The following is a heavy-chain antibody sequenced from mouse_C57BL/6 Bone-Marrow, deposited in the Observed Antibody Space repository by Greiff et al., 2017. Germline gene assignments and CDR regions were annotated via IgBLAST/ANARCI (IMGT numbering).Heavy chain of an antibody. J-gene: IGHJ2*01. D-gene: IGHD1-1*01. CDR3: ARSHGSSYD. V-gene: IGHV1-39*01. CDR1: GYSFTDYN. CDR2: INPNYGTT. Sequence: EVQGVESGPELVKPGASVTISCKASGYSFTDYNMNWVKQSNGKSLEWIGVINPNYGTTSYNQQFKGKATLPVDQSSSTAYMQLNSLTSEYSAVYYCARSHGSSYDWGQGTTLTVSS.